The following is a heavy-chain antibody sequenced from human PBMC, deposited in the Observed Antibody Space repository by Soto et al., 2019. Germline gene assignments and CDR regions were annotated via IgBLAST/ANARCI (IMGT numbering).Heavy chain of an antibody. CDR2: IKQQGTEK. D-gene: IGHD2-2*01. CDR1: GFTFSNYW. Sequence: EVQLVESGGGLVQPGGSLRLSCAASGFTFSNYWMHWVRQAPGKGLEWVANIKQQGTEKYYVASVKGRFTISRDDAQNSLDVHMNSLRGEETAVYFCVREGPGSSCFDYWGQRALVTVSP. CDR3: VREGPGSSCFDY. J-gene: IGHJ4*02. V-gene: IGHV3-7*01.